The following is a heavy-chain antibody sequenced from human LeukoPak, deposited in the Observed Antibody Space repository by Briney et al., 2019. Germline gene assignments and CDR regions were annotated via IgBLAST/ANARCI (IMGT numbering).Heavy chain of an antibody. V-gene: IGHV4-34*01. CDR1: GGSFSGYY. CDR3: ARDGYCSGGSCFRAFDI. CDR2: INHSGST. J-gene: IGHJ3*02. Sequence: SETLSLTCAVYGGSFSGYYWSWIRQPPGKGLEWIGEINHSGSTNYNPSLKSRVTISVDTSKHQFSLKLSSVTAADTAVYYCARDGYCSGGSCFRAFDIWGQGTMVTVSS. D-gene: IGHD2-15*01.